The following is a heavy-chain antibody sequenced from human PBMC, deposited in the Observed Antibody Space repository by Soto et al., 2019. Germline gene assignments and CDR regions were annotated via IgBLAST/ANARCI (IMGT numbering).Heavy chain of an antibody. Sequence: EVQLVESGGGLVQPGGSLRLSCAASGFTFSSYWMSWVRQAPGKGLEWVANIKQDGSEKYYVDSVKGRFTISRDNAKNSLYLQMNGLRAEDTAVYYCARRRITMIVVYYFDYWGQGTLVTVSS. J-gene: IGHJ4*02. D-gene: IGHD3-22*01. V-gene: IGHV3-7*04. CDR2: IKQDGSEK. CDR1: GFTFSSYW. CDR3: ARRRITMIVVYYFDY.